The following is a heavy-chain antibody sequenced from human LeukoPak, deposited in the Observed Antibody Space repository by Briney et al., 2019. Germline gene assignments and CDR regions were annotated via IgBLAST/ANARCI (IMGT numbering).Heavy chain of an antibody. V-gene: IGHV3-30*18. CDR1: GFTFSSYG. Sequence: GGSLRLSCAASGFTFSSYGMTWVRQAPGKGLEWVAVISYDGSNIYYADSVKGRFTITRDNSKNMLYLQMDSLRAEDTALYYCAKDQACSGGSCYSFDYWGQGTLVTVSS. D-gene: IGHD2-15*01. CDR3: AKDQACSGGSCYSFDY. J-gene: IGHJ4*02. CDR2: ISYDGSNI.